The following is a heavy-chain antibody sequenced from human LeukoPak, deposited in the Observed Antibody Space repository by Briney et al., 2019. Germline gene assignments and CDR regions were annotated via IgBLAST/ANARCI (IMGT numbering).Heavy chain of an antibody. J-gene: IGHJ4*02. Sequence: SVKVSCKASGYTFTSYDINWVRQATGQGLEWMGRIIPILGIANYAQKFQGRVTITADKSTSTAYMELSSLRSEDTAVYYCARDPMATTPSDFWGQGTLVTVSS. CDR2: IIPILGIA. CDR1: GYTFTSYD. D-gene: IGHD5-24*01. V-gene: IGHV1-69*04. CDR3: ARDPMATTPSDF.